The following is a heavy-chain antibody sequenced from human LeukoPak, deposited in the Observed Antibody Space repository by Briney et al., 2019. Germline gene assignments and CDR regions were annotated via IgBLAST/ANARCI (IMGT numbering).Heavy chain of an antibody. Sequence: PGRSLRLSCAASGFSFSSYGMHWVRQAPGKGLEWVAVISYDGSNKYYADSVKGRLTISRDNSKNTLYLQMNSLRAEDTAVYYCAAGDVRIQVFALAYWGQGTLVTVSS. CDR2: ISYDGSNK. CDR3: AAGDVRIQVFALAY. CDR1: GFSFSSYG. J-gene: IGHJ4*02. V-gene: IGHV3-30*03. D-gene: IGHD5-18*01.